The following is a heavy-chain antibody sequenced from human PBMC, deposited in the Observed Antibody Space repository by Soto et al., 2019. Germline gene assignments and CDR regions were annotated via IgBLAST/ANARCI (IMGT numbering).Heavy chain of an antibody. CDR1: GDSISSYY. CDR3: ARNQLGHSYFYMDV. Sequence: ETLSLTCTVSGDSISSYYWSWIRQPPGKGLEWIGYIYYSGSTSNNPSLESRVTISVDTSTNQFSLQLSSVTAADTAVYYCARNQLGHSYFYMDVWGKGTTVTVSS. J-gene: IGHJ6*03. CDR2: IYYSGST. V-gene: IGHV4-59*08. D-gene: IGHD1-1*01.